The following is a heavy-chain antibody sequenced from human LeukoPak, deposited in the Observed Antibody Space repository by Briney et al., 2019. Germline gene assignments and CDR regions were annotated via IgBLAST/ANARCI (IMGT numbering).Heavy chain of an antibody. CDR1: DDSISSSSHY. Sequence: SGTPSLTCTVSDDSISSSSHYWGWIRQPPGKGLEWIGSIYYSGSTYYNPSLKSRITISVDTSKNQFSLKLSPVTAADTAVYYCARRSRYYDSSGHDYWGQGTLVTVSS. CDR2: IYYSGST. D-gene: IGHD3-22*01. CDR3: ARRSRYYDSSGHDY. V-gene: IGHV4-39*01. J-gene: IGHJ4*02.